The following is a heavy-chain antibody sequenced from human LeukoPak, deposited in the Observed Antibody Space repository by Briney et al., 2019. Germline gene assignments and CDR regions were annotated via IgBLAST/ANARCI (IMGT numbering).Heavy chain of an antibody. V-gene: IGHV3-48*03. CDR1: GFTFSSYE. D-gene: IGHD6-6*01. CDR2: ISSSGSTI. Sequence: QPGGSLRLSCAASGFTFSSYEMNWVRQAPGKGLEWVSYISSSGSTIYYADSVRGRFTISRDNAKNSLYLQMNSLRAEDTAVYYCAREYSSSSGHVYDYWGQGALVTVSS. J-gene: IGHJ4*02. CDR3: AREYSSSSGHVYDY.